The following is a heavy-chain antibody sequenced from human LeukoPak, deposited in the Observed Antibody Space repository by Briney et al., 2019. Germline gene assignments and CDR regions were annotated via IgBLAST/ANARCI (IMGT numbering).Heavy chain of an antibody. J-gene: IGHJ2*01. D-gene: IGHD6-19*01. CDR3: AKSPMVAGTAQHWYFDL. CDR1: GGSISSGGYY. CDR2: IYYSGST. V-gene: IGHV4-31*03. Sequence: PSQTLSLTCTVSGGSISSGGYYWSWIRQHPGKGLEWIGYIYYSGSTYYNPCLKSRVTISVDTSKNQFSLKLSSVTAADTAVYYCAKSPMVAGTAQHWYFDLWGRGTLVTVSS.